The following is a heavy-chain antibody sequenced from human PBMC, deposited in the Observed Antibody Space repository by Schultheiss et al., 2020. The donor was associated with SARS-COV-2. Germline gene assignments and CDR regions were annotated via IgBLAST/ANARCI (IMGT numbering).Heavy chain of an antibody. D-gene: IGHD3-10*01. Sequence: GGSLRLSCAASGFTFTWYWMSWVRQAPGKGLEWVATIKKDGSDKYYVDSVKGRFTISRDNAKNSLYLQMNSLRAEDTAVYYCAKHSGWSPHYYYGMDVWGQGTTVIVSS. CDR1: GFTFTWYW. V-gene: IGHV3-7*03. CDR3: AKHSGWSPHYYYGMDV. J-gene: IGHJ6*02. CDR2: IKKDGSDK.